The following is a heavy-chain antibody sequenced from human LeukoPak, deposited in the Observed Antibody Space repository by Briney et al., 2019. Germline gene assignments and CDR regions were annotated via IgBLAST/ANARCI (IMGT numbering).Heavy chain of an antibody. J-gene: IGHJ3*02. D-gene: IGHD1-1*01. CDR1: GFTFSNYW. V-gene: IGHV3-21*01. CDR2: ISSSSSYI. CDR3: ARDTTGTIDAFDI. Sequence: PGGSLRLSCAASGFTFSNYWMSWVRQAPGKGLEWVSSISSSSSYIYYADSVKGRFTISRDNAKNSLYLQMNSLRAEDTAVYYCARDTTGTIDAFDIWGQGTMVTVSS.